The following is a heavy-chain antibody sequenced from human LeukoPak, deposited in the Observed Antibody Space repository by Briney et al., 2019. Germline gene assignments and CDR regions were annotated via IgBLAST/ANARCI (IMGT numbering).Heavy chain of an antibody. Sequence: SVKVSCKASGGTFSSYAISWVRQAPGQGLEWMGRIIPILGIANYAQKFQGRATITADKSTSTAYMELSSLRSEDTAVYYCARGTYYYDSSGRANWFDPWGQGTLVTVSS. CDR1: GGTFSSYA. J-gene: IGHJ5*02. D-gene: IGHD3-22*01. V-gene: IGHV1-69*04. CDR3: ARGTYYYDSSGRANWFDP. CDR2: IIPILGIA.